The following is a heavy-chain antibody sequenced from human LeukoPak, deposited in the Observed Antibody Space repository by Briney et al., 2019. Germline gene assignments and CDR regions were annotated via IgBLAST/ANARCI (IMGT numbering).Heavy chain of an antibody. D-gene: IGHD3-22*01. CDR2: ISNDGSEK. V-gene: IGHV3-30*04. Sequence: PGGSLRLSCAASGFTFSSYAMHWVRQGPGKGLECVAVISNDGSEKYYPDSVKGRFTISRDNSENTLYLQMNSLRAEDTAVYFCARGTYYYDSNGFYSGGLGYWGQGTLVTVSS. CDR3: ARGTYYYDSNGFYSGGLGY. J-gene: IGHJ4*02. CDR1: GFTFSSYA.